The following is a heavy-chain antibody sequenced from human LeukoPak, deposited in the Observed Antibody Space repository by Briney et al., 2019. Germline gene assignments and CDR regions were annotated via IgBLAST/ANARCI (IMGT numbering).Heavy chain of an antibody. CDR1: GFTFSSYS. CDR3: ARDLKQQLISN. D-gene: IGHD6-13*01. J-gene: IGHJ4*02. Sequence: GGSLRLSCAASGFTFSSYSMNWVRQAPGEGLEWVSSISSSSSYIYYADSVKGRFTISRDNAKNSLYLQMNSLRAEDTAVYYCARDLKQQLISNCGQGTLVTVSS. V-gene: IGHV3-21*01. CDR2: ISSSSSYI.